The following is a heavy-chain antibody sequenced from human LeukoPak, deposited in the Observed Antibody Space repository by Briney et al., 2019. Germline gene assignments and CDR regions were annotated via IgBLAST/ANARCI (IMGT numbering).Heavy chain of an antibody. CDR2: ISSSGSTI. V-gene: IGHV3-11*04. CDR1: GFTVSSNY. CDR3: AREELWFGESPLVDY. D-gene: IGHD3-10*01. Sequence: GVLRLSCAASGFTVSSNYMSWVRQAPGKGLEWVSYISSSGSTIYYADSVKGRFTISRDNAKNSLYLQMNSLRAEDTAVYYCAREELWFGESPLVDYWGQGTLVTVSS. J-gene: IGHJ4*02.